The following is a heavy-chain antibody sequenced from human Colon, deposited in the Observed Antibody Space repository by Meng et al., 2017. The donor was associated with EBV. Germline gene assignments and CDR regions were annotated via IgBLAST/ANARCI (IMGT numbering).Heavy chain of an antibody. Sequence: QVQLQGPGPGLVKPSGTPSLTCAVSGTSITSSNWWSWVRQPPGKGLEWIGEIYYGGSTNYNPSLKSRVTISLDESKNQFSLRLASMTAADTAVYYCASLYGDFAFWGQGTLVTVSS. D-gene: IGHD4-17*01. CDR2: IYYGGST. CDR3: ASLYGDFAF. CDR1: GTSITSSNW. J-gene: IGHJ4*02. V-gene: IGHV4-4*02.